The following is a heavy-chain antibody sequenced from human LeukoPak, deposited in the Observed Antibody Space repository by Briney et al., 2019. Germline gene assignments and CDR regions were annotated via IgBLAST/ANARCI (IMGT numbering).Heavy chain of an antibody. CDR3: AKTGNPATGDY. V-gene: IGHV3-23*03. Sequence: GGSLRLSCAASGFTFSSYAMSWVRQAPGKGLEWVSVIYSGGYTYYADSVKGRFTISRDNSKNTLYLQMNSLRAEDTAVYYCAKTGNPATGDYWGQGTLVTVSS. CDR2: IYSGGYT. CDR1: GFTFSSYA. J-gene: IGHJ4*02. D-gene: IGHD1-1*01.